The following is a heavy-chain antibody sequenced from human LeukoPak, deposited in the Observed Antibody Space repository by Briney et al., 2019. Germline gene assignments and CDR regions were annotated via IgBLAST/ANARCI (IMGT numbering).Heavy chain of an antibody. CDR3: ARGIWFGDRNWFDP. CDR2: IYTSGST. Sequence: PSETLSLTCTVSGGSVSSGSYYWSWIRQPAGKGLEWIGRIYTSGSTNYNPSLKSRVTISVDTSKNQFSLKLSSVTAADTAVYYCARGIWFGDRNWFDPWGQGTLVTVSS. CDR1: GGSVSSGSYY. V-gene: IGHV4-61*02. J-gene: IGHJ5*02. D-gene: IGHD3-10*01.